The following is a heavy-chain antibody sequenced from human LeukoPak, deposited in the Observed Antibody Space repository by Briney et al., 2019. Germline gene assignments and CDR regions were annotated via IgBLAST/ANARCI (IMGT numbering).Heavy chain of an antibody. Sequence: SETLSLTCAVYGGSFNEYHWSWIRQPPGKRLEWIGEINYTGRTHYNPSLKSRATISIDMSKKQFSLKMSSVTAADTAVYYCARERRVEVSARKTVAFDMWAQGTMVIVSS. CDR1: GGSFNEYH. CDR2: INYTGRT. D-gene: IGHD5/OR15-5a*01. J-gene: IGHJ3*02. CDR3: ARERRVEVSARKTVAFDM. V-gene: IGHV4-34*01.